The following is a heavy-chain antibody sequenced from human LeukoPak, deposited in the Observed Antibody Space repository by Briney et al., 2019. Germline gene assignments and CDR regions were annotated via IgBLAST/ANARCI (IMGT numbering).Heavy chain of an antibody. J-gene: IGHJ4*02. CDR2: IYYSGST. V-gene: IGHV4-59*01. CDR3: ACSSDSSGYYYASY. Sequence: SETLSLTCTVSGGSISSYYWSWIRQPPGKGLEWIGYIYYSGSTNYNPSLKSRVTISVDTSKNQFSLKLSSVTAADTAVYYCACSSDSSGYYYASYWGQGTLVTVCS. D-gene: IGHD3-22*01. CDR1: GGSISSYY.